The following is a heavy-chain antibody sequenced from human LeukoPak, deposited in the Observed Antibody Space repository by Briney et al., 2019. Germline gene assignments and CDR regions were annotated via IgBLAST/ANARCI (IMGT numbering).Heavy chain of an antibody. CDR3: AILPGYSSGWYEVNY. CDR2: ISGSGGST. J-gene: IGHJ4*02. D-gene: IGHD6-13*01. Sequence: GGSLRLSCAASGFTFSSYAMSWVRQAPGKGLEWVSGISGSGGSTYYADSVKGRFTISRDNSRNTLYLQINSPRADDTAVYYCAILPGYSSGWYEVNYWGQGTLVTVSS. V-gene: IGHV3-23*01. CDR1: GFTFSSYA.